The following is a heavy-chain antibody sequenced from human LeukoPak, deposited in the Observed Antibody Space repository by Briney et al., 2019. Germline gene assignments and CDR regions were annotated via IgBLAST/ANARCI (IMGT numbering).Heavy chain of an antibody. D-gene: IGHD5-12*01. CDR2: IRNDRIT. V-gene: IGHV3-15*01. CDR1: GLTFSDAW. Sequence: PGGSLRLSCVLSGLTFSDAWMSWVCPAPGEGLEWVGRIRNDRITDYAAPVQGRFSISRDNSKNTFYLQMNSLRTADTGMYFCTWMATISRVDYWGEGTLVTVSS. CDR3: TWMATISRVDY. J-gene: IGHJ4*02.